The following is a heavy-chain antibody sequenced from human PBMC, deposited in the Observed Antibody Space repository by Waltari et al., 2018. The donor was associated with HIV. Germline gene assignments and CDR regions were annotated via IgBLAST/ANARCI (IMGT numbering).Heavy chain of an antibody. J-gene: IGHJ5*02. CDR2: TYFRSKWYI. Sequence: QVQLQQSGPGLVQPSQTLSLTCPISGDSVSRHSPAWNWIRQSPRRGLEWLGRTYFRSKWYIDYAVSVKSRITINPDTSKNHFSLQLNSVTPEDTAVYFCARGWDYDFWSGLEGGKFDPWGLGTLVTVSS. D-gene: IGHD3-3*01. CDR1: GDSVSRHSPA. CDR3: ARGWDYDFWSGLEGGKFDP. V-gene: IGHV6-1*01.